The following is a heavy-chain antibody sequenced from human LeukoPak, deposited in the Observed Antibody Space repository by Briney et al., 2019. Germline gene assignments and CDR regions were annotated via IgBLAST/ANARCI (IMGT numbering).Heavy chain of an antibody. J-gene: IGHJ4*02. CDR3: AREGLDSSGYYFDY. CDR1: GYTFTGYY. V-gene: IGHV1-2*02. Sequence: GASVKVSCKASGYTFTGYYMHWVRQAPGQGLEWMGWINPNSGGTNYAQKFQGGVTMTRDTSISTAYMELSRLRSDDTAVYYCAREGLDSSGYYFDYWGQGTLVTVSS. D-gene: IGHD3-22*01. CDR2: INPNSGGT.